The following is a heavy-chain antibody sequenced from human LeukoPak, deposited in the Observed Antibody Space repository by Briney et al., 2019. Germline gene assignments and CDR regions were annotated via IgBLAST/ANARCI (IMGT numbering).Heavy chain of an antibody. CDR2: INHSGSN. CDR1: GGSFSGYY. J-gene: IGHJ4*02. V-gene: IGHV4-34*01. CDR3: ARVSGSGWVDY. D-gene: IGHD6-19*01. Sequence: EXXSLTCAVYGGSFSGYYWSWIRQPPGKGLEWIGEINHSGSNNYNPSLKSRVTISVHTSKNQFSLKLSSVTAADTAVYYCARVSGSGWVDYWGQGTLVTVSS.